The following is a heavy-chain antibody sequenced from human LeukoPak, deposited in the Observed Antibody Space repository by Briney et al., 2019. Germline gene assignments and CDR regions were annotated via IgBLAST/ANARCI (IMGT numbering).Heavy chain of an antibody. J-gene: IGHJ5*02. CDR1: GFTFSSYW. CDR3: AKAHYGVVVTAIPVFDP. CDR2: ISDSGGST. Sequence: HPGGSLRLSCAASGFTFSSYWMSWVRQAPGKGLEWVSVISDSGGSTYYADSVKGRFTISRDNSKNTLSLQMNSLRAEDTAVYYCAKAHYGVVVTAIPVFDPWGQGTLVTVSS. D-gene: IGHD2-21*02. V-gene: IGHV3-23*01.